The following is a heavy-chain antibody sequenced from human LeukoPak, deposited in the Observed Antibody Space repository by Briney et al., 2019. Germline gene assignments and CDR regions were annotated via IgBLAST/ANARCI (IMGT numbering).Heavy chain of an antibody. V-gene: IGHV4-59*01. CDR2: IYCSGST. Sequence: SETLSLTCTVSGGSISSYYWSWIRQPPGKGLEWIGYIYCSGSTNYNPSLKSRVTISVDTSKNQFSLKLSSVTAADTAVYYCARAISGYSYGYYYFDYWGQGTLVTVSS. D-gene: IGHD5-18*01. CDR1: GGSISSYY. J-gene: IGHJ4*02. CDR3: ARAISGYSYGYYYFDY.